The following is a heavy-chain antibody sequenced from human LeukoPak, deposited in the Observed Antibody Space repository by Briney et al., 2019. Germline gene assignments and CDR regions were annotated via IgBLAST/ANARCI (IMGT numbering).Heavy chain of an antibody. Sequence: ASVKVSCKASGYTFTSYGISWVRQAPGQGLEWMGWISAYNGNTNYAQKLQGRVTMTTDTSTSTAYMELRSLRSDDTAVYYCARANSWGNPPCYDSSGLDAFDIWGQGTMVTVSS. CDR2: ISAYNGNT. D-gene: IGHD3-22*01. J-gene: IGHJ3*02. V-gene: IGHV1-18*01. CDR3: ARANSWGNPPCYDSSGLDAFDI. CDR1: GYTFTSYG.